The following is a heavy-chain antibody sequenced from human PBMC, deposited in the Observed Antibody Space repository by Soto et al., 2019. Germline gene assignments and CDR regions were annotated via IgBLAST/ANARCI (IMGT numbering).Heavy chain of an antibody. V-gene: IGHV3-23*01. D-gene: IGHD5-18*01. Sequence: GGSLRLSCAASGFTFSTYAMHWVRQAPGKGLEWVSAISGSGGSTYYADSVKGRFTISRDNSKNTLYLQMNSLRAEDTAVYYCAKIPPGYSYGYFYFDYWGQGTLVTVSS. CDR2: ISGSGGST. J-gene: IGHJ4*02. CDR1: GFTFSTYA. CDR3: AKIPPGYSYGYFYFDY.